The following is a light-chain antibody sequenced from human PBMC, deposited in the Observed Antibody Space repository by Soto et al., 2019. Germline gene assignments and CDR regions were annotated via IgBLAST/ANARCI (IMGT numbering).Light chain of an antibody. CDR3: AAWDDSLNAPV. Sequence: QSVLTQPPSASGTPGQRVTISCSGSSSNVGSYTVNWYQQLPGTAPKLLIYSNNQRPSGVPARFSGSKSAASASLAISGLQSEDEADYYCAAWDDSLNAPVFGGGTKLTVL. J-gene: IGLJ2*01. V-gene: IGLV1-44*01. CDR1: SSNVGSYT. CDR2: SNN.